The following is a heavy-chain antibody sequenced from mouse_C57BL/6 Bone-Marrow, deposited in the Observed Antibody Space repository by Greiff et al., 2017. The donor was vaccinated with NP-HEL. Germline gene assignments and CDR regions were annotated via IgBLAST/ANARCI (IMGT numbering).Heavy chain of an antibody. D-gene: IGHD3-2*02. V-gene: IGHV1-64*01. Sequence: QVQLQQPGAELVKPGASVKLSCKASGYTFTSYWMHWVKQRPGQGLEWIGMIHPNSGSTNYNEKFKGKATLTVDKSSSTAYLQLSSLTSEDSAVYCSARGDQAGFAYWGQGTLVTVSA. CDR3: ARGDQAGFAY. CDR1: GYTFTSYW. CDR2: IHPNSGST. J-gene: IGHJ3*01.